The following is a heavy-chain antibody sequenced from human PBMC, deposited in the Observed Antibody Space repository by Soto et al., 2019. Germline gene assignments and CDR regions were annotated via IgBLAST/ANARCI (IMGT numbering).Heavy chain of an antibody. CDR2: IDNHGDGT. J-gene: IGHJ3*02. Sequence: EVQVVESGGGLVQPGGSLRLSCAASGFTFTNYWMHWVRQVPGEGLVWVSRIDNHGDGTSYADFVKGRFTISKDNAKTTLYLQTNRLRVEYTAIYYCGTGFEKWGQGTMVTASS. V-gene: IGHV3-74*01. CDR1: GFTFTNYW. CDR3: GTGFEK.